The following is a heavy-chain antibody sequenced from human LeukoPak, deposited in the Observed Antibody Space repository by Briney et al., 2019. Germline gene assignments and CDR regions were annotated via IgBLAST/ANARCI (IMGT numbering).Heavy chain of an antibody. CDR3: ARDLVGATDY. CDR1: GGSISSGYYY. CDR2: IYYSGST. V-gene: IGHV4-61*01. J-gene: IGHJ4*02. D-gene: IGHD1-26*01. Sequence: PSETPSLSCTVSGGSISSGYYYWSWIRQPPGKGLEWIGYIYYSGSTNYNPSLKSRVTISVDTSKNQFSLKLSSVTAADTAVYYCARDLVGATDYWGQGTLVTVSS.